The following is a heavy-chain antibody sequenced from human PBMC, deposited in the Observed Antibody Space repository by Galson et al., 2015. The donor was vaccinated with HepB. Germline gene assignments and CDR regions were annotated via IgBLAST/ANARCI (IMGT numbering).Heavy chain of an antibody. J-gene: IGHJ3*02. CDR1: GDSVSGHSAA. D-gene: IGHD5-12*01. V-gene: IGHV6-1*01. CDR2: TYYRSKWYN. Sequence: CAISGDSVSGHSAAWNWIRQSPSRGLEWLGRTYYRSKWYNDYAVSVKSRITINPDTSKNQFSLQLNSVTPEDTAVYYCAREGKWLRHDAFDIWGQGTMVTVSS. CDR3: AREGKWLRHDAFDI.